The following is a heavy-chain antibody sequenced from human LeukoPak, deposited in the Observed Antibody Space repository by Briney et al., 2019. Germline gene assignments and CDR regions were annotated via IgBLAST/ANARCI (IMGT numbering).Heavy chain of an antibody. Sequence: XNWVRQAPGKGLEWVSSISSSSSYIYYADSVKGRFTISRDNAKNSLYLQMNSLRAEDTAVYYCARAGGDYFDYWGQGTLVTVSS. D-gene: IGHD1-14*01. J-gene: IGHJ4*02. V-gene: IGHV3-21*01. CDR3: ARAGGDYFDY. CDR2: ISSSSSYI.